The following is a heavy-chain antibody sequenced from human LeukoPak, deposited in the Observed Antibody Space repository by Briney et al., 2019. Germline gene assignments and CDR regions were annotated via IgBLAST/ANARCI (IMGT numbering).Heavy chain of an antibody. J-gene: IGHJ6*03. CDR1: GGSISPYY. Sequence: SETPSLTCTVSGGSISPYYWSWIRQTPGKGLEWIGYMLYSGSVNYNPSLNSRVTVSLDTSKNQFSLRLTSVTAADTGVYYCARHCSTTTCQYYYYHMDVWGRGTTVTVSS. V-gene: IGHV4-59*08. CDR2: MLYSGSV. CDR3: ARHCSTTTCQYYYYHMDV. D-gene: IGHD2-2*01.